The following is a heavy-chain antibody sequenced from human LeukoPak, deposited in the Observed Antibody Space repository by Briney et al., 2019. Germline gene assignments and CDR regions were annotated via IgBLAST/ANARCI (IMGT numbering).Heavy chain of an antibody. J-gene: IGHJ4*02. CDR3: VRVWDSGSYYDFDY. CDR2: IYYSGST. CDR1: GGSISSYY. Sequence: SETLSLTCTVSGGSISSYYWSWIRQPPGKGLEWIGYIYYSGSTNYNPSLKSRVTISVDTSKNQFSLKLSSVTAADTAVYYCVRVWDSGSYYDFDYWGQGTLVTVSS. D-gene: IGHD3-10*01. V-gene: IGHV4-59*01.